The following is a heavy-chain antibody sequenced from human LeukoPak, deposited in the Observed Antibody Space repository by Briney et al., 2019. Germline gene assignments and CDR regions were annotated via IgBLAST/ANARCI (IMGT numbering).Heavy chain of an antibody. D-gene: IGHD1-26*01. CDR3: ARSAGGTYYDWFDP. CDR2: ISGSGYTI. V-gene: IGHV3-23*01. Sequence: PGGSLRLSCAASGFTCSSYAMSWVRQAPGKGLEWVSVISGSGYTIYYADSVKGRFTISRDNSKNTLYLQMNSLRVEDTAVYYCARSAGGTYYDWFDPWGQGTLVTVSS. CDR1: GFTCSSYA. J-gene: IGHJ5*02.